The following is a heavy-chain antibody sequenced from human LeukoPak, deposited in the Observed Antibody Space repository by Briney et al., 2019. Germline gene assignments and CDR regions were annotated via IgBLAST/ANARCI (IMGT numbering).Heavy chain of an antibody. D-gene: IGHD2-2*01. J-gene: IGHJ1*01. CDR3: ARPQEEFCSSTSCYDFQH. CDR2: MNPNSVNR. Sequence: AGVKVSCKASGYTFTSYDINWVRQATGQGLEWMGWMNPNSVNRGYAQEFHGRGTITRNTSISKAYMELSSLRSEDTAVYYCARPQEEFCSSTSCYDFQHWGQGTLVTVSS. CDR1: GYTFTSYD. V-gene: IGHV1-8*03.